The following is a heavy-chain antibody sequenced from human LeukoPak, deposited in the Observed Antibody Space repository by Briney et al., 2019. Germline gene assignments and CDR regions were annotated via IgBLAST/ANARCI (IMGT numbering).Heavy chain of an antibody. J-gene: IGHJ4*02. CDR3: ARDHSPLTYYYDSSGYFYDY. V-gene: IGHV1-2*04. CDR2: INPNSGGT. D-gene: IGHD3-22*01. Sequence: ASVTVSCTASGYTFTVYYMRWVRQAPGQGLEWMGWINPNSGGTNYAQKFQGWVSMTRDTSISTAYMELSRLRSDDTAVYYCARDHSPLTYYYDSSGYFYDYWGQGTLVTVSS. CDR1: GYTFTVYY.